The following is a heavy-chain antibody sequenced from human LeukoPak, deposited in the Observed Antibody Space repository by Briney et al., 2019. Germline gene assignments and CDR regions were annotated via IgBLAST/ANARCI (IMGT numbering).Heavy chain of an antibody. CDR1: GYTFTSYG. J-gene: IGHJ3*02. CDR2: ISAYNGNT. Sequence: GASVKVSCKASGYTFTSYGISWVRQAPGQGLEWVGWISAYNGNTNYAQKLQGRVTMTTDTSTSTAYMELRSLRSDDTAVYYCARDRVAVAGTDAFDIWGQGTMVTVSS. V-gene: IGHV1-18*01. D-gene: IGHD6-19*01. CDR3: ARDRVAVAGTDAFDI.